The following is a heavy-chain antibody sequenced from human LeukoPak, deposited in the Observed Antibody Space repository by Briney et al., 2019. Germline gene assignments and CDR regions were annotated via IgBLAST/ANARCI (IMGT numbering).Heavy chain of an antibody. J-gene: IGHJ4*02. CDR2: IIPIFGTA. CDR3: AILGYCSGGSCSDY. CDR1: GGTFSSYA. D-gene: IGHD2-15*01. Sequence: GASVKVSCKASGGTFSSYAISWVRQAPGQGLEWMGGIIPIFGTANYAQKFQGRVTITADESTSTAYMELSSLRSEDTAVYYCAILGYCSGGSCSDYWGQGTLVTVSS. V-gene: IGHV1-69*13.